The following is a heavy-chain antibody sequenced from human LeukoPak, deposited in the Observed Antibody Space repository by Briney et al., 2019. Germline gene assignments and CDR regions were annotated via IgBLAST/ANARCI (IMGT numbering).Heavy chain of an antibody. D-gene: IGHD3-22*01. V-gene: IGHV3-33*01. CDR1: GFTFRNFG. CDR3: ARILGSGYSAEF. Sequence: PGGSLRLSCAASGFTFRNFGMHWVRQAQGKGLEWVAVIHYDGNKKYYADSVKGRFTISKDNSKNTLYMQMNSLRAEDTAVYYCARILGSGYSAEFWDQGTLVTVSS. CDR2: IHYDGNKK. J-gene: IGHJ4*02.